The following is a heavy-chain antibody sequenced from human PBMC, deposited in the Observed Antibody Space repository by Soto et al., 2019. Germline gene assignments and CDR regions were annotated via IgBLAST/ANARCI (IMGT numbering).Heavy chain of an antibody. CDR1: GFTFSSYG. D-gene: IGHD3-3*01. CDR3: AKAEGFWSGRDYYYYGMDV. Sequence: PGGSLRLSCAASGFTFSSYGMHWVRQAPGKGLEWVAVISYDGSNKYYADSVKGRFTISRDNSKNTLYLQMNSLRAEDTAVYYCAKAEGFWSGRDYYYYGMDVWGQGTTVTVSS. J-gene: IGHJ6*02. V-gene: IGHV3-30*18. CDR2: ISYDGSNK.